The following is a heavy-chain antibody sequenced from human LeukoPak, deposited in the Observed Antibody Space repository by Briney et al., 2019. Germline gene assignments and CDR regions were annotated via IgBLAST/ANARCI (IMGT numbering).Heavy chain of an antibody. CDR2: INPNSGGT. V-gene: IGHV1-2*02. D-gene: IGHD3-22*01. Sequence: ASVKVSCKASGYTFTGYYMHWVRQAPGQGLEWMGWINPNSGGTNYAQKFQGRVTMTRDTSISTAYMELSRLRSDDTAVCYCARVSHSGMIVHAAWDFDYWGQGTLVTVSS. J-gene: IGHJ4*02. CDR3: ARVSHSGMIVHAAWDFDY. CDR1: GYTFTGYY.